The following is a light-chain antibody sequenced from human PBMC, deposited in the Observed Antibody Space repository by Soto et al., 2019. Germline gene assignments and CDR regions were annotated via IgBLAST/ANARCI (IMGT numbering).Light chain of an antibody. J-gene: IGKJ3*01. Sequence: DIVMTQTPLSSPVTLGQPASISCRSSQSLVHSDGNTYLSWLQQRPGQPPRLLIYKISNRFSGXXXXXXXXXXXXXXXLKISRVEAEDVGVYYCMQATQFPITFGPGTKVDIK. CDR3: MQATQFPIT. V-gene: IGKV2-24*01. CDR2: KIS. CDR1: QSLVHSDGNTY.